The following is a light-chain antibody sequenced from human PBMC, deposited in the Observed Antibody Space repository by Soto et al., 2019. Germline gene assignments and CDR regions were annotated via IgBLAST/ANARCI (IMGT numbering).Light chain of an antibody. CDR3: QQRSNWQIT. CDR1: QSVSSSY. Sequence: EIVLTQSPATLSLSPGGRATLSCRASQSVSSSYLAWYQQKPGQAPWLLIYGASSRATGIPARFSGSGSGTDFTLTISSLEPEDFAVYYCQQRSNWQITFGQGTRLEIK. V-gene: IGKV3D-20*02. J-gene: IGKJ5*01. CDR2: GAS.